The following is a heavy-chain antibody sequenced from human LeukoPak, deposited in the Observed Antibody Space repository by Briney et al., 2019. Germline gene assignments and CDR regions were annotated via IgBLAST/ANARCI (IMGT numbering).Heavy chain of an antibody. CDR1: GYTFTSHW. CDR2: IFPGDFDT. Sequence: GESLKISCKGSGYTFTSHWIGWVRQRPGKGLEWMASIFPGDFDTRYSPSFRGQVTISADASVRTAFLQWSGLEASDTAMYYCVRPVALALGGTHFDYWGQGTPVTVSS. J-gene: IGHJ4*02. D-gene: IGHD6-19*01. V-gene: IGHV5-51*01. CDR3: VRPVALALGGTHFDY.